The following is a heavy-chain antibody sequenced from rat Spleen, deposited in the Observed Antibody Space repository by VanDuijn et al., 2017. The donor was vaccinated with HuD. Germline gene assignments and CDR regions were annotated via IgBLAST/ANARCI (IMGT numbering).Heavy chain of an antibody. CDR2: ISHDGDNT. J-gene: IGHJ2*01. CDR1: VFTFSDYY. D-gene: IGHD5-1*01. Sequence: EVQLVESDGGLVQPGRSQKLSCAAAVFTFSDYYMAWVRQPPKKELEWVATISHDGDNTYYLDSLKGRFPISRDNAKSTLNLQMDSLRSEDTATYYCARHSNWGFDYWGQGVMVTVSS. CDR3: ARHSNWGFDY. V-gene: IGHV5-7*01.